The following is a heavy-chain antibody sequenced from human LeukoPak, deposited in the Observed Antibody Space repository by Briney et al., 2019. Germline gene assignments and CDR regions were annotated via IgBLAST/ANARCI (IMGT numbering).Heavy chain of an antibody. J-gene: IGHJ3*02. Sequence: SETLSLTCPVSGGSISSYYWSWIRQPPGKGLEWIGYIYYSGSTNYNPSLKSRVTISVDTSKNQFSLKLSSVTAADTAVYYCARVRIGADPFVAFDIWGQGTVVTVSS. V-gene: IGHV4-59*01. D-gene: IGHD1-26*01. CDR1: GGSISSYY. CDR2: IYYSGST. CDR3: ARVRIGADPFVAFDI.